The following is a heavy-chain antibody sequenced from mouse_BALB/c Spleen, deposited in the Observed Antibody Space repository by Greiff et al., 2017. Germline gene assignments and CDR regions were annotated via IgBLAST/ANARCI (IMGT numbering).Heavy chain of an antibody. CDR2: ISCYNGAT. D-gene: IGHD2-14*01. CDR1: GYSFTGYY. V-gene: IGHV1S34*01. J-gene: IGHJ3*01. Sequence: LVKTGASVKISCKASGYSFTGYYMHWVKQSHGKSLEWIGYISCYNGATSYNQKFKGKATFTVDTSSSTAYMQFNSLTSEDSAVYYCARGVRRDPAWFAYWGQGTLVTVS. CDR3: ARGVRRDPAWFAY.